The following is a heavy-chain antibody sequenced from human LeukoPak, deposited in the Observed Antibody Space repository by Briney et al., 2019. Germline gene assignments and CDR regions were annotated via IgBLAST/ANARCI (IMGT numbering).Heavy chain of an antibody. CDR1: GFTFSFYS. J-gene: IGHJ4*02. CDR2: ISTSSSTI. V-gene: IGHV3-48*04. CDR3: ARGYGSGSYYSPPGV. D-gene: IGHD3-10*01. Sequence: PGGSLRLSCAASGFTFSFYSMNWVRQAPGKGLEWVSYISTSSSTIYYADSVKGRFTISRDNAKNSLYLQMNSLRAEDTAVYYCARGYGSGSYYSPPGVWGQGTLVTVSS.